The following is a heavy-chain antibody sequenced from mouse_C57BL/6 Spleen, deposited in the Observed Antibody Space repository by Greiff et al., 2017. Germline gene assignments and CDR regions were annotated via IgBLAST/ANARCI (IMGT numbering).Heavy chain of an antibody. CDR3: ARVDYGSSYRYAMDY. V-gene: IGHV1-53*01. CDR1: GYTFTSYW. Sequence: VQLQQPGTELVKPGASVKLSCKASGYTFTSYWMHWVKQRPGQGLEWIGNINPSNGGTNYNEKFKSKATLTVDKSSSTAYMQLSSLTSEDSAVYYCARVDYGSSYRYAMDYWGQGTSVTVSS. D-gene: IGHD1-1*01. J-gene: IGHJ4*01. CDR2: INPSNGGT.